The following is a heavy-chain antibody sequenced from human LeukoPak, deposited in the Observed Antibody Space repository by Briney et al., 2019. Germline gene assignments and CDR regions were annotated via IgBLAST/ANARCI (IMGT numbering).Heavy chain of an antibody. D-gene: IGHD3-3*01. J-gene: IGHJ5*02. CDR3: ARMAETTYYDSWSGYYNWFDP. CDR1: GFTFSSYS. CDR2: ISSSSSYI. V-gene: IGHV3-21*01. Sequence: PGGSLRLSCAASGFTFSSYSMNWVRQAPGKGLEWVSSISSSSSYIYYADSVKGRFTISRDNAKNSLYLQMNSLRAEDTAVYYCARMAETTYYDSWSGYYNWFDPWGQGTLVTVSS.